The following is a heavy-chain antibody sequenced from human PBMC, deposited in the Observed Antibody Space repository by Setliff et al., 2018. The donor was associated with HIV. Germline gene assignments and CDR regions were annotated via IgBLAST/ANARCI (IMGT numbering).Heavy chain of an antibody. J-gene: IGHJ3*02. D-gene: IGHD3-16*01. CDR2: ISDDGSRK. CDR3: ARGAVGGAFDI. CDR1: GFTFSTYA. V-gene: IGHV3-30*03. Sequence: GGSLRLSCAASGFTFSTYAMSWVRQAPGKGLEWVAGISDDGSRKYYADSVKGRFTISRDNSKNTLYLQMSSLRPEDTAVYYCARGAVGGAFDIWGQGTMVTVSS.